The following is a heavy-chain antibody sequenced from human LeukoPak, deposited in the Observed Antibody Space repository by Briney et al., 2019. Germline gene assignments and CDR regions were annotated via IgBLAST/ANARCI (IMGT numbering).Heavy chain of an antibody. Sequence: SETLSLTCAVYGGSFSGYYGSWIRQPPGKGLEWIGEINHSGSTNYNPSLKSRVTISVDTSKNQFSLKLSSVTAADTAVYYCARASVRYFDWLIPPQFFFDYWGQGTLVTVSS. CDR3: ARASVRYFDWLIPPQFFFDY. CDR1: GGSFSGYY. D-gene: IGHD3-9*01. V-gene: IGHV4-34*01. J-gene: IGHJ4*02. CDR2: INHSGST.